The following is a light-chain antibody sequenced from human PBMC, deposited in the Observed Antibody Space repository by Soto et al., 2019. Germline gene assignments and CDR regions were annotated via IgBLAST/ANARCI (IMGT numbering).Light chain of an antibody. CDR3: QQYNNWPRIT. J-gene: IGKJ5*01. CDR1: QSVSSSY. Sequence: ELVLTQSPDTVSLSPGERATLSCRASQSVSSSYLAWYQQKPGQAPRLLIYGASSRATGIPDRFSGSASGTEFTHTISSLQSEDFAVYYCQQYNNWPRITFGQGTRLEIK. CDR2: GAS. V-gene: IGKV3-20*01.